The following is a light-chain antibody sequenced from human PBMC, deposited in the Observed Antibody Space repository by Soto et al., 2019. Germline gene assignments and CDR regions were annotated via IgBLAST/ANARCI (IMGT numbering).Light chain of an antibody. J-gene: IGKJ2*01. CDR2: GAS. Sequence: EIVRTQSPATLSVSPGARATLSCRASQSVSSNLAWYQQKPGQAPRLLISGASTRATGIPARFSGSGSGTEYTLTISSLQYEASAGYYCQQYTDWPPITFGQGTKLEIK. CDR1: QSVSSN. V-gene: IGKV3-15*01. CDR3: QQYTDWPPIT.